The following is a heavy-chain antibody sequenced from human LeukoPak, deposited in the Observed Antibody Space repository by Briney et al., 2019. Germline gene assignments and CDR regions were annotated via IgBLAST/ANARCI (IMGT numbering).Heavy chain of an antibody. Sequence: SETLSLTCTDSGGSISSYYWSWIRQPPGKGLEWIGYIYYSGSTNYNPSLKSRVTISVDTSKNQFSLKLSSVTAADTAVYYCARGGNDFWSGSPDAFDIWGQGTMVTVSS. J-gene: IGHJ3*02. D-gene: IGHD3-3*01. CDR2: IYYSGST. CDR1: GGSISSYY. V-gene: IGHV4-59*01. CDR3: ARGGNDFWSGSPDAFDI.